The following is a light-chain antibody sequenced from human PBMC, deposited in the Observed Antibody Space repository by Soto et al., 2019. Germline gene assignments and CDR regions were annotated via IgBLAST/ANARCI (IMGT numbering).Light chain of an antibody. V-gene: IGKV3D-15*01. CDR3: QLYNNWPV. Sequence: EIVMTQSPATLSVSPGERATLSCRASQSVSSNLAWYQQKPGQAPRLLIYGASIRATGIPARFSGSGSGTEFTLTISSLQAEDFAVYYCQLYNNWPVFCQGTRLEIK. J-gene: IGKJ5*01. CDR2: GAS. CDR1: QSVSSN.